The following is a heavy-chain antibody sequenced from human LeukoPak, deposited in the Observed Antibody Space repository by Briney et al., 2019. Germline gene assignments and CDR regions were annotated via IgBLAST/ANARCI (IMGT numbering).Heavy chain of an antibody. CDR3: ARDSTSFFDNWGHSSYYLDV. V-gene: IGHV3-7*01. CDR1: GFTFSSYW. Sequence: PGGSLRLSCAASGFTFSSYWMSWVRQAAGKGLEWVANIKHDGREKYFVDSVKDRFTISRDNARDSLYLQLNSLRAEDTAVYYCARDSTSFFDNWGHSSYYLDVWGKGTTVTVS. J-gene: IGHJ6*03. CDR2: IKHDGREK. D-gene: IGHD7-27*01.